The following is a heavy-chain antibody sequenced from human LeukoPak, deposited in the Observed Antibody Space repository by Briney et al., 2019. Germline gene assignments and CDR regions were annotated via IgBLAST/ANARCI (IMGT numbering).Heavy chain of an antibody. CDR2: MNWDGGLT. CDR1: GFSFDDYG. Sequence: GESLKISCAASGFSFDDYGMSWVRQGPGKGLEWVSGMNWDGGLTAYADSVKGRFTISRDNAENSLYLQMNSLRAEDTAFYYCARGFWPRAPDFWGQGALVTVSS. D-gene: IGHD3-3*01. J-gene: IGHJ4*02. CDR3: ARGFWPRAPDF. V-gene: IGHV3-20*04.